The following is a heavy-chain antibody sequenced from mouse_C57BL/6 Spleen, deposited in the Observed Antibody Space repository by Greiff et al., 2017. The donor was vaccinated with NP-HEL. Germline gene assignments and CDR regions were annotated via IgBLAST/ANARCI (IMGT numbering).Heavy chain of an antibody. J-gene: IGHJ2*01. Sequence: VKLMESGPGLVQPSQSLSITCTVSGFSLTSYGVHWVRQSPGKGLEWLGVIWSGGSTDSNAAFISSLSISKDNSKSQVFFKMSSLKADDTAIYYSARGGGLRRIDYLDDWGQGTTLTVSS. D-gene: IGHD2-2*01. CDR2: IWSGGST. CDR3: ARGGGLRRIDYLDD. CDR1: GFSLTSYG. V-gene: IGHV2-2*01.